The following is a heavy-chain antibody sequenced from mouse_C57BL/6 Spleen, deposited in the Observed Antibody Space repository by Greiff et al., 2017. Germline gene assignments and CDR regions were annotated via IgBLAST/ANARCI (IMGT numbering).Heavy chain of an antibody. D-gene: IGHD3-2*02. CDR2: IYPGDGDT. CDR1: GYAFRSSW. Sequence: VQLQQSGPELVKPGASVKISCKASGYAFRSSWMNWVKQRPGKGLEWIGRIYPGDGDTNYNGKFKGKATLTADKSSSTAYMQLSSLTSEDSAVYFCARTAQATFAYWGQGTLVTVSA. CDR3: ARTAQATFAY. V-gene: IGHV1-82*01. J-gene: IGHJ3*01.